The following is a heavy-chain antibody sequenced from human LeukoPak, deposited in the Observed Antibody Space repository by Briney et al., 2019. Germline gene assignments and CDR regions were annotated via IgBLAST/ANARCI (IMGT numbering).Heavy chain of an antibody. CDR2: ISYDGSNK. D-gene: IGHD5-18*01. Sequence: GGSLRPSCEASGFTFSSYAMNWFRQAPGKGLEWVAVISYDGSNKYYADSVKGRFTISRDNSKNTLYLQMNSLRAEDTAVYYCARDRDTAMVDWGQGTLVTVSS. J-gene: IGHJ4*02. CDR3: ARDRDTAMVD. CDR1: GFTFSSYA. V-gene: IGHV3-30*04.